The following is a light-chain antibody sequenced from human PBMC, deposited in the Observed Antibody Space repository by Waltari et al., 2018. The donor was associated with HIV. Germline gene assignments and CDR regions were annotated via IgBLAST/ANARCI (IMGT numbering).Light chain of an antibody. CDR3: QQFNSYPYT. CDR2: GAS. J-gene: IGKJ2*01. V-gene: IGKV1-13*02. Sequence: AIQLTQSPSSLSASVGDRVTITCRASQDISSALAWYQKKPGKAPKVLIYGASSLESGVPSRFSGSGSGTDFTLTISSLQPEDFATYYCQQFNSYPYTFGQGTKLEIK. CDR1: QDISSA.